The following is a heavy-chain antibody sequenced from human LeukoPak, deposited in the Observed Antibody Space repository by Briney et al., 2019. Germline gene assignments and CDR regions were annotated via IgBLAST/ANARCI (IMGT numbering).Heavy chain of an antibody. CDR2: IKQDGNEK. V-gene: IGHV3-7*01. CDR3: ARESGGRDGSGWQYATDY. CDR1: GFTFTTYW. D-gene: IGHD6-19*01. Sequence: GGSLRLSCAASGFTFTTYWMSWVRQAPGKGLEWVANIKQDGNEKYYVDSVKGRFTISRDNAKNSLYLQMNSLRAEDTAVYYCARESGGRDGSGWQYATDYWGQGTLVTVSS. J-gene: IGHJ4*02.